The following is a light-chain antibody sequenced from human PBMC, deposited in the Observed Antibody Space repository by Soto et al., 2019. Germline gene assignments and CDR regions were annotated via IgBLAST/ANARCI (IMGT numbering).Light chain of an antibody. J-gene: IGKJ3*01. Sequence: DIVMTQSPDSLAVSLGERATINCKSSQSVLYSSNNNNYLAWYQQKPGQPPKLLIYWASTRESGVPDRFSGSESGTDFTLTISSLQAEDVAVYYCQQYYSTPRSFGPGTKVDIK. CDR2: WAS. CDR1: QSVLYSSNNNNY. CDR3: QQYYSTPRS. V-gene: IGKV4-1*01.